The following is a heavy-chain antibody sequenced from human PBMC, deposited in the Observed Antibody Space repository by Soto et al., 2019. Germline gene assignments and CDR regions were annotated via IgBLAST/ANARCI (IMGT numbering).Heavy chain of an antibody. D-gene: IGHD2-2*01. CDR1: GGSISSGGYY. V-gene: IGHV4-31*03. Sequence: QVQLQESGPGLVKPSQTLSLTCTVSGGSISSGGYYWSWIRQHPGKRLEWIGYIYYSGSSYYNPSLSSRVTLTVDPSKNQLSQKLSSVTAADTAVYYCARDLLYCSSTSCPGLGMDVWGQGTTVTVSS. CDR2: IYYSGSS. J-gene: IGHJ6*02. CDR3: ARDLLYCSSTSCPGLGMDV.